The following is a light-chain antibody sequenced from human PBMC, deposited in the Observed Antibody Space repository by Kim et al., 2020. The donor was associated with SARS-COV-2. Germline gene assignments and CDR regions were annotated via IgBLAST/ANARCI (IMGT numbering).Light chain of an antibody. CDR1: QNVSSSS. J-gene: IGKJ4*01. V-gene: IGKV3D-7*01. Sequence: PGERVTLSCRASQNVSSSSLTWYQQKPGQAPRILIYDASTRATGIPARFSGSGSGTDFALTINSLQPEDFALYYCQQDYNLPLTFGGGTKV. CDR3: QQDYNLPLT. CDR2: DAS.